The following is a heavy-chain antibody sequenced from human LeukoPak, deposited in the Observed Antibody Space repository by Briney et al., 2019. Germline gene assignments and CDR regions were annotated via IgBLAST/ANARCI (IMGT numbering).Heavy chain of an antibody. D-gene: IGHD4-23*01. CDR2: INPNSGGT. Sequence: GASVMVSCKASGYTFTGYYMHWVRQAPGQGLEWMGWINPNSGGTNYAQKFQGRVTMTRDTSISTAYMDLSRLRSNDTAVYYCAKTGGGGNTYFDYWGQGTLVTVSS. CDR3: AKTGGGGNTYFDY. CDR1: GYTFTGYY. J-gene: IGHJ4*02. V-gene: IGHV1-2*02.